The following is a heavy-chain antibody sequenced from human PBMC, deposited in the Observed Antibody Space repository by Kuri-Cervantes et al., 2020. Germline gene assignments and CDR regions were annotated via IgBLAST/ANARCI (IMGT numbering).Heavy chain of an antibody. CDR2: ISAYNGNT. CDR3: ARDGGAVANDAFDI. D-gene: IGHD6-19*01. V-gene: IGHV1-18*01. CDR1: GYTFPSYG. J-gene: IGHJ3*02. Sequence: ASVKVSCKASGYTFPSYGISWVRQAPAQGLEWMGWISAYNGNTNYAQKLQGRVTMTTDTSTSTAYMELRSLRSDDTAVYYCARDGGAVANDAFDIWGQGTMVTVSS.